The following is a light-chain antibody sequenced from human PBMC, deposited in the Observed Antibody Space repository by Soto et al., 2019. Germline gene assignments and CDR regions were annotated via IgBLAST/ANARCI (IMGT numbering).Light chain of an antibody. CDR2: EGS. CDR3: CSYGGSSTYV. V-gene: IGLV2-23*01. CDR1: SSDVGSYNL. J-gene: IGLJ1*01. Sequence: QSVLTQPASVSGSPGQSITISCTGTSSDVGSYNLVSWYQQHPGKAPKLMIYEGSKRPSGVSNRFSGSKSGNTASLTISGLQAEDDADYYCCSYGGSSTYVFGTGTKLTVL.